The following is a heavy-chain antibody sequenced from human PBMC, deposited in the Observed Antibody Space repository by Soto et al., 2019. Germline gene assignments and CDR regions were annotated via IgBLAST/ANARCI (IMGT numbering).Heavy chain of an antibody. Sequence: AGGSLRLSCAASGFTLSNYWMTWVRQAPGKGLEWVANINYDGSEKNYVDSVKGRFTISRDNTRNSLALQMNTLRVEDTAVYYCLSAGSAVSWGQGTLVTVSS. D-gene: IGHD3-10*01. CDR1: GFTLSNYW. V-gene: IGHV3-7*05. CDR2: INYDGSEK. J-gene: IGHJ4*02. CDR3: LSAGSAVS.